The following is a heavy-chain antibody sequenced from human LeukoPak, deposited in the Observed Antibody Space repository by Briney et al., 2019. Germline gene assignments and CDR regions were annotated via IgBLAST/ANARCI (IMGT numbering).Heavy chain of an antibody. CDR1: GFNVSYYS. CDR3: AGGGATSFDY. J-gene: IGHJ4*02. Sequence: PGGSLRLSCAASGFNVSYYSMNWVRQAPGKGLEWVSYISFSNRTLYYADSVRGRFTISRDNAKNSLSLQMNSLRAEDTAVYYCAGGGATSFDYWGQGILVTVSS. CDR2: ISFSNRTL. D-gene: IGHD5-12*01. V-gene: IGHV3-48*04.